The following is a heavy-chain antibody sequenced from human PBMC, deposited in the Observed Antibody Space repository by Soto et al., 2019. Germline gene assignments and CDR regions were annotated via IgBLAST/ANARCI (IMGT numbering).Heavy chain of an antibody. J-gene: IGHJ3*02. D-gene: IGHD2-15*01. Sequence: PGGSLRLSCAASGFTFSSYAMSWVRQAPGKGLEWVSAISGSGGSTYYADSVKGRFTISRDNSKNTLYLQMNSLRAEDTAVYYCAKAIWDIVVVVAATPNAFDIWGQGTMVTVSS. CDR2: ISGSGGST. CDR1: GFTFSSYA. V-gene: IGHV3-23*01. CDR3: AKAIWDIVVVVAATPNAFDI.